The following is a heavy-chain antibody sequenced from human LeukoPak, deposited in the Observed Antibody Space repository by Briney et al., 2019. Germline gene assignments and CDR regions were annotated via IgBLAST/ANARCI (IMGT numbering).Heavy chain of an antibody. Sequence: ASVKVSCKASGYTFTSYDTNWVRQATGQGLEWMGWINPNSGGTDYAQKFQGWVTMTRDTSISTAYMELSRLRSDDTAVYYCARGGVNSGSYHRPYYFDYWGQGTLVTVSS. CDR2: INPNSGGT. CDR3: ARGGVNSGSYHRPYYFDY. J-gene: IGHJ4*02. V-gene: IGHV1-2*04. CDR1: GYTFTSYD. D-gene: IGHD1-26*01.